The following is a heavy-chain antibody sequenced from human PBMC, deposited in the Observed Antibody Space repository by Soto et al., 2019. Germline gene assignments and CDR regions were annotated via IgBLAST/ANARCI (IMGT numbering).Heavy chain of an antibody. CDR3: ARNYYDGSGLFY. V-gene: IGHV4-39*01. CDR2: LCCSGST. J-gene: IGHJ4*02. CDR1: GGSISSSSFF. Sequence: SETLSLTCAVSGGSISSSSFFWIWIRQPPGKGLEWIGSLCCSGSTYYNPSLKSRVTISVDTSENQFSLKLNSVTAADTAIYFCARNYYDGSGLFYWGQGTLVTSPQ. D-gene: IGHD3-22*01.